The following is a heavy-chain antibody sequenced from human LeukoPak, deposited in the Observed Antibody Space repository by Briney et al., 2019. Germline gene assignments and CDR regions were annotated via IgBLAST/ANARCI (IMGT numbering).Heavy chain of an antibody. CDR2: INHSGST. D-gene: IGHD1-1*01. V-gene: IGHV4-34*01. CDR3: ARARLYGTNWFDP. CDR1: GGSFSGYY. J-gene: IGHJ5*02. Sequence: SETLSLTCAVYGGSFSGYYWSWIRQPPGKGLEWIGEINHSGSTNYNPSLKSRVTISVDTSKNQFSLKLSSVTAADTAVYYCARARLYGTNWFDPWGQGTLVTVSS.